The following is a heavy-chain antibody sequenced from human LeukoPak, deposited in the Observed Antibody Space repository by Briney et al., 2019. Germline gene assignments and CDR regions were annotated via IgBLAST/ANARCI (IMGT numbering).Heavy chain of an antibody. V-gene: IGHV3-48*03. CDR1: EFTFSNYE. D-gene: IGHD3-10*01. CDR2: ISSGGNTI. Sequence: GGSLRLSCAASEFTFSNYEMNWVRQAPGKGLEWVSYISSGGNTIYYADSGKDRFTISRDNAKNSLYLQMNSLRAEDTAVYYCARDPNYGSGSYADYWGQGTLVTVSS. CDR3: ARDPNYGSGSYADY. J-gene: IGHJ4*02.